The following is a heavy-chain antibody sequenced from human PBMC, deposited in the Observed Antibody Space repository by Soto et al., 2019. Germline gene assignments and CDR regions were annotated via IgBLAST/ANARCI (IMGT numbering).Heavy chain of an antibody. J-gene: IGHJ4*02. Sequence: GGSLRLSCAASGFTFSSYAMSWVRQAPGKGLEWVSAISGTGTTTYYADSVKGRFTISRDNSKNTLYLQMNSLRTEDTAVYYCVKAVYLLDFDYWGQGTLVTVSS. V-gene: IGHV3-23*01. CDR3: VKAVYLLDFDY. CDR2: ISGTGTTT. D-gene: IGHD2-8*01. CDR1: GFTFSSYA.